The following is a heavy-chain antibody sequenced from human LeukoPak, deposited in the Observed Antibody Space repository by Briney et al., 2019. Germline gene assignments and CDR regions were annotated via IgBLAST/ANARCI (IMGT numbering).Heavy chain of an antibody. CDR3: AKDLYCSSTSCYMDV. V-gene: IGHV3-23*01. CDR1: GFTFSNYA. D-gene: IGHD2-2*01. CDR2: ISGSGGYI. Sequence: PGGSLRLSCAASGFTFSNYAMSWVRQAPGKGLEWVSGISGSGGYIYYADSVKGRFTISRDNSNNTPYLQMNSLRAEDTAVYYCAKDLYCSSTSCYMDVWGKGTTVTVSS. J-gene: IGHJ6*03.